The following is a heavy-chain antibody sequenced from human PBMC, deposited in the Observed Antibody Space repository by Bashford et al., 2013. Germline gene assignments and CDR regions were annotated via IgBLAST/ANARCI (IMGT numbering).Heavy chain of an antibody. D-gene: IGHD3-3*01. V-gene: IGHV4-34*01. CDR3: VASFTIFGVVSDY. CDR2: INHSGST. CDR1: GGSFSGYY. J-gene: IGHJ4*02. Sequence: SETLSLTCAVYGGSFSGYYWSWIRQPPGKGLEWIGEINHSGSTNYNPSLKSRVTISVDTSKNQFSLKLSSVTAADTAVYYCVASFTIFGVVSDYWGQGTLVTVSS.